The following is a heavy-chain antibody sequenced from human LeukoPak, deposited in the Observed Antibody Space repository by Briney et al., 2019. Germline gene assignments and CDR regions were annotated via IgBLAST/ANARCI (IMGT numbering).Heavy chain of an antibody. J-gene: IGHJ4*02. Sequence: ASETLSLTCTVSGGSISSGGYYWSWIRQHPGKGLEWIGYIYYSGSTYYNPSLKSRVTISVDTSKNQFSLKLSSVAAADTAVYYCARGRSDGYNFCFDYWGQGTLVTVSS. D-gene: IGHD5-24*01. CDR2: IYYSGST. V-gene: IGHV4-31*03. CDR1: GGSISSGGYY. CDR3: ARGRSDGYNFCFDY.